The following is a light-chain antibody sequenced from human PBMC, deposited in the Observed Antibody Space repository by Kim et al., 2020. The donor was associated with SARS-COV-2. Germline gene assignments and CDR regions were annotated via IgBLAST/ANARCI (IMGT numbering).Light chain of an antibody. CDR1: SGYSNDK. V-gene: IGLV9-49*01. CDR3: GADHGSGSNFVWV. J-gene: IGLJ3*02. Sequence: CTLSSGYSNDKVDWYQQRPGKGPRFVMRVGAGGIVGSKGDGIPDRFSVLGSGLNRYLTIKNIQEEDESDYHCGADHGSGSNFVWVFGGGTQLTVL. CDR2: VGAGGIVG.